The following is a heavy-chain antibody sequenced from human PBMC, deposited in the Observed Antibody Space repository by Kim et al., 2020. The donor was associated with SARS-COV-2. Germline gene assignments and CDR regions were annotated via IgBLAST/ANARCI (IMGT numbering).Heavy chain of an antibody. CDR1: GFTFTKVW. J-gene: IGHJ4*02. V-gene: IGHV3-15*01. CDR3: TTDYERIGGLCDGETCYPASL. D-gene: IGHD2-21*01. CDR2: IRSKADGGTA. Sequence: GGSLRLSCAASGFTFTKVWLSWVRQAPGKGLEWVGRIRSKADGGTADYAVPVKGRFTISRDDSKNTLCLQMNGLRAEDTAFYHCTTDYERIGGLCDGETCYPASLWGQGTLVTVSS.